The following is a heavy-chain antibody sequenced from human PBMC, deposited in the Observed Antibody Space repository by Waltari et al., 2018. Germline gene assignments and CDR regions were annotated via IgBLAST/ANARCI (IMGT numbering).Heavy chain of an antibody. D-gene: IGHD6-13*01. J-gene: IGHJ5*02. CDR3: ATKKYSSSSNNWFDP. Sequence: QLQLQESGPGLVKPSETLSLTCTVSGGSISSSSYYWGWIRQPPGKGLEWIGSIYYSGSTYYNPSLKSRVTISGDTSKKQFSLKLSSVTAADTAVYYCATKKYSSSSNNWFDPWGQGTLVTVSS. V-gene: IGHV4-39*01. CDR2: IYYSGST. CDR1: GGSISSSSYY.